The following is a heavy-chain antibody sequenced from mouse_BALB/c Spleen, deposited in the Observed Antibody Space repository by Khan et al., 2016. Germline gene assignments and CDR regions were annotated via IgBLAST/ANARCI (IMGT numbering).Heavy chain of an antibody. CDR2: INTYSGES. Sequence: QIQLVQSGPELKRPGKTVKISCKASGYTFTNYGINWVKQAPGKGLKWMGWINTYSGESTYADDFKGRFAFSLETSAKTAYLQINNLKNEDTATXFCARYRYYYGSSRYFDVWGAGTTVTVSS. CDR3: ARYRYYYGSSRYFDV. V-gene: IGHV9-3-1*01. CDR1: GYTFTNYG. D-gene: IGHD1-1*01. J-gene: IGHJ1*01.